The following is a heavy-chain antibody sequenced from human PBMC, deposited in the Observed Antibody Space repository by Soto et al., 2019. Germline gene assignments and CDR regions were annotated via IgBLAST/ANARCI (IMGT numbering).Heavy chain of an antibody. V-gene: IGHV3-23*01. CDR2: IGGSGVIT. CDR1: GFSFSSFA. Sequence: EVQLLESGGGLVQPGGSLRLSCRASGFSFSSFAMTWVRQAPGKGLEWVSSIGGSGVITYYADSVKGRFTISRDNSRNTLFLHMNSLRADDTAVYHCAKDPNGDYVGACDSWGQGTLVTVSS. D-gene: IGHD4-17*01. CDR3: AKDPNGDYVGACDS. J-gene: IGHJ4*02.